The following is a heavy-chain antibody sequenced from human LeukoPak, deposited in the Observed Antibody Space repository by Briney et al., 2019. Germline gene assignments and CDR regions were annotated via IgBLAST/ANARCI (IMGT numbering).Heavy chain of an antibody. CDR1: GFTFSSYS. Sequence: GGSLRLSCAASGFTFSSYSMNWVRQAPGKGLEWVSSISSSSSYIYYADSVKGRFTISRDNSKNTLYLQMNSLRAEDTAVYYCAKDRVVVTAAPFDYWGQGTLVTVSS. J-gene: IGHJ4*02. CDR3: AKDRVVVTAAPFDY. D-gene: IGHD2-21*02. V-gene: IGHV3-21*04. CDR2: ISSSSSYI.